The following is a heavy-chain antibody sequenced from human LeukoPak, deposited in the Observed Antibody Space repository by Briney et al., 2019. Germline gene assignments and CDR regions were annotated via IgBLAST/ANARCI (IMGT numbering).Heavy chain of an antibody. CDR1: GYTSTSYY. Sequence: ASVKVSCKASGYTSTSYYMHWVRQAPGQGLEWMGIINPSGGSTSYAQKFQGRVTMTRDTSTSTVYMELSSLRSEDTAVYYCAKKVGITIFGVVIPYYFDYWGQGTLVTVSS. V-gene: IGHV1-46*01. CDR2: INPSGGST. D-gene: IGHD3-3*01. CDR3: AKKVGITIFGVVIPYYFDY. J-gene: IGHJ4*02.